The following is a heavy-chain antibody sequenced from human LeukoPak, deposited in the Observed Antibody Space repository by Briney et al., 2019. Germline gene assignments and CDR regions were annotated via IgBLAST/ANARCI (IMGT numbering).Heavy chain of an antibody. Sequence: PGRSLRLSCAASGFTFSSYAMHWVRQAPGKGLEWVAVISYDGSNKYYAGSVKGRFTISRDNSKNTLYLQMNSLTAEDTAVYYCARGATTGYYPYWGQGTLVTVSS. V-gene: IGHV3-30*04. J-gene: IGHJ4*02. CDR1: GFTFSSYA. D-gene: IGHD3-9*01. CDR2: ISYDGSNK. CDR3: ARGATTGYYPY.